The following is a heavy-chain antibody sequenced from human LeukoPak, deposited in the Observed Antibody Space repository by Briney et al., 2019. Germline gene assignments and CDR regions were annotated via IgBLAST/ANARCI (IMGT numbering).Heavy chain of an antibody. J-gene: IGHJ4*02. V-gene: IGHV3-7*03. Sequence: GGSLRLSCADSGFTFSSHSMSWVRQAPGMGLEWVANIKGDGSSKYYMDSVKGRFTISRDNAKSSLYLQMNTLRAEDTAVYYCATSHDSSGNDWGQGTLVTVSS. CDR1: GFTFSSHS. D-gene: IGHD3-22*01. CDR2: IKGDGSSK. CDR3: ATSHDSSGND.